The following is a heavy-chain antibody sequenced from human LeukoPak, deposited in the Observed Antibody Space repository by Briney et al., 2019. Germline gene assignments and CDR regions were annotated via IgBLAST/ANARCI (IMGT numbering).Heavy chain of an antibody. CDR2: ISGSAGST. Sequence: GGSLRLSCAASGFIFSTYAMSWVRQAPGKGLEWVSTISGSAGSTNYADSVRGRFTISRDNSKNTLYLQMNSLRAEDTAVYYCAKDASSWRGYYDYWGQGTLVTVSS. CDR3: AKDASSWRGYYDY. J-gene: IGHJ4*02. CDR1: GFIFSTYA. V-gene: IGHV3-23*01. D-gene: IGHD6-13*01.